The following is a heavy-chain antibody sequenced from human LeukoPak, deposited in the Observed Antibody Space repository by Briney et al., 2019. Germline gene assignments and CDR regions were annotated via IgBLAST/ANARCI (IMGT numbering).Heavy chain of an antibody. CDR1: GYTFTSYY. V-gene: IGHV1-46*01. CDR2: INPSGGST. Sequence: ASVKASCKASGYTFTSYYMHWVRQAPGQGLEWMGIINPSGGSTSYAQKFQGRVTMTRDTSTSTVHMELSSLRSEDTAVYYCAREQGVISPFDYWGQGTLVTVSS. D-gene: IGHD3-10*01. CDR3: AREQGVISPFDY. J-gene: IGHJ4*02.